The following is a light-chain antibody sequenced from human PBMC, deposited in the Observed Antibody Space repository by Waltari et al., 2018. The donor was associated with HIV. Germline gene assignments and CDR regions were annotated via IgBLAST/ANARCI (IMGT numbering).Light chain of an antibody. V-gene: IGLV1-47*01. J-gene: IGLJ2*01. Sequence: QSVLTQPPSASGTPGQRVTISCSGNSYNIGNNFVSWYQQVPGMAPKLLIYQNEQRPAGVPDRFSGSKSGTSASLAISGLRSEDEADYYCSAWDDKLTALVFGGGTKLTDL. CDR3: SAWDDKLTALV. CDR1: SYNIGNNF. CDR2: QNE.